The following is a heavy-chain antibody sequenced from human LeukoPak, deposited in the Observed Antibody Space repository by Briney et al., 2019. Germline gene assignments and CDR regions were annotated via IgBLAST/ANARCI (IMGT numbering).Heavy chain of an antibody. CDR2: ISGSGGST. Sequence: GGSLRLSCAASGFTFSSYAMSWVRQAPGKGLEWVSAISGSGGSTYYADSVKGRFTISRDNSKNTLYLQMNSLRAEDTAVYYCARGAEDCSGGSCIDYWGQGTLVTVSS. CDR3: ARGAEDCSGGSCIDY. D-gene: IGHD2-15*01. CDR1: GFTFSSYA. V-gene: IGHV3-23*01. J-gene: IGHJ4*02.